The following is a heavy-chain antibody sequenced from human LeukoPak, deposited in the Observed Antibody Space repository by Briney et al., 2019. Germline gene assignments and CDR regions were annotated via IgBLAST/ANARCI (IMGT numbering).Heavy chain of an antibody. CDR2: IYHSGST. V-gene: IGHV4-30-2*01. J-gene: IGHJ4*02. CDR1: GGSISSGGYY. Sequence: PSQTLSLTCTVSGGSISSGGYYWSWIRQPPGKGLEWIGYIYHSGSTYYNPSLKSRVTISVDRSKNQLSLKLSSVTAADTAVYYCARDIVAAPDYWGQGTLVTVSS. D-gene: IGHD6-13*01. CDR3: ARDIVAAPDY.